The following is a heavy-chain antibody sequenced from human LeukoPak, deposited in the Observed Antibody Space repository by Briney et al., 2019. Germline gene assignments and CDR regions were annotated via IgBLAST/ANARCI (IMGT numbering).Heavy chain of an antibody. Sequence: ASVKVSCKASGCTFTSYGISWVRQAPGQGREWMGWISAYNGNTNYAQKLQGRVTMTTDTSTSTAYIELRSLRSDDTAVYYCARDSARTNYDFWSGYYRPLDYWGQGTVITVSS. CDR2: ISAYNGNT. CDR3: ARDSARTNYDFWSGYYRPLDY. CDR1: GCTFTSYG. D-gene: IGHD3-3*01. J-gene: IGHJ4*02. V-gene: IGHV1-18*01.